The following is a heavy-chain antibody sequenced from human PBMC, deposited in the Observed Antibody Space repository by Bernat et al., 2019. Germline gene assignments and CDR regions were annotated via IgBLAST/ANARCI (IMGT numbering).Heavy chain of an antibody. CDR2: ILGSGDIT. V-gene: IGHV3-64*01. CDR1: GFTFSDHY. J-gene: IGHJ4*02. D-gene: IGHD5-12*01. CDR3: ARDKDGGYAFDY. Sequence: EVQLVESGGGLVQPGGSLRLSCAASGFTFSDHYMDWVRQAPGKGLEYLSSILGSGDITQYANSVKGRFTISRDNSKNTLYLHMGSLRADDMAVYYCARDKDGGYAFDYWGQGTLVTVSS.